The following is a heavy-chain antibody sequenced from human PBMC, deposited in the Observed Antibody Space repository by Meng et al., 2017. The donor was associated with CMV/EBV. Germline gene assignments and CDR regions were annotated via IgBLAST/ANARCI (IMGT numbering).Heavy chain of an antibody. D-gene: IGHD3-3*01. V-gene: IGHV3-48*03. CDR3: ARGGYYDFWSGIPNWFDP. Sequence: GGSLRLSCAASGFTFSSYEMNWVRQAPGKGLEWVSYTSSSGSTIYYADSVKGRFTISRDNAKNSLYLQMNSLRAEDTAVYYCARGGYYDFWSGIPNWFDPWGQGTLVTVSS. CDR2: TSSSGSTI. CDR1: GFTFSSYE. J-gene: IGHJ5*02.